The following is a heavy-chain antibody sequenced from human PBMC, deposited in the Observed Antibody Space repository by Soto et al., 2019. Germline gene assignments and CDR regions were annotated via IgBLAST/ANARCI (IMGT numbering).Heavy chain of an antibody. CDR1: GGSISSYY. CDR2: IYYSGST. Sequence: QVQLQESGPGLVKPSETLSLTCTVSGGSISSYYWSWIRQPPGKGLEWIGYIYYSGSTNYNPSLKSRVTISVDTSKNQFSLKLSSVTAADTAVCYCARDKEPYYYYMDVWGKGTTVTVSS. J-gene: IGHJ6*03. D-gene: IGHD1-26*01. V-gene: IGHV4-59*01. CDR3: ARDKEPYYYYMDV.